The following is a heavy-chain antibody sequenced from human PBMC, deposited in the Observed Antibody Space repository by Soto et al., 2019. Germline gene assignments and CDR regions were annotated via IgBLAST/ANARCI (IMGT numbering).Heavy chain of an antibody. CDR3: ARLCSGGSCYDYYYYYGMDV. V-gene: IGHV3-53*02. Sequence: EVQLVETGGGLIQPGGSLRLSCAASGFTVSSHYMSWVRQAPGKGLEWVSVIYSGGSTYYADSVKGRFTISRDNSKNTLYLQMNSLRAEDTAVYYCARLCSGGSCYDYYYYYGMDVWGQGTTVTVSS. D-gene: IGHD2-15*01. CDR2: IYSGGST. CDR1: GFTVSSHY. J-gene: IGHJ6*02.